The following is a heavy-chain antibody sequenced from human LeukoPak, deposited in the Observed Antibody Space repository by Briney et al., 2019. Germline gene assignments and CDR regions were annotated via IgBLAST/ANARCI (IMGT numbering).Heavy chain of an antibody. CDR2: INPSGGST. V-gene: IGHV1-46*01. D-gene: IGHD3-22*01. CDR1: GYTFTGYY. J-gene: IGHJ6*03. CDR3: ARNHNYYDSSGYYYYYYMDV. Sequence: ASVKVSCKASGYTFTGYYMHWVRQAPGQGLEWMGIINPSGGSTSYAQKFQGRVTMTRDTSTSTVYMELSSLRSEDTAVYYCARNHNYYDSSGYYYYYYMDVWGKGTTVTISS.